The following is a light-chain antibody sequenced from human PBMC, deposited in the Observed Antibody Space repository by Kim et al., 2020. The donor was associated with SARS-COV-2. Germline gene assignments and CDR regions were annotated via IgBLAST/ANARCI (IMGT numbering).Light chain of an antibody. Sequence: GQSIAISGTRTSSDVGGDKFVSWYQQHPGKAPNLLIYDVNNRPSGVSDRFSGAKSGNTASLTISGLQAEDEADYYCTSYTRSSTLVFGGGTQLTVL. CDR2: DVN. V-gene: IGLV2-14*03. CDR1: SSDVGGDKF. CDR3: TSYTRSSTLV. J-gene: IGLJ2*01.